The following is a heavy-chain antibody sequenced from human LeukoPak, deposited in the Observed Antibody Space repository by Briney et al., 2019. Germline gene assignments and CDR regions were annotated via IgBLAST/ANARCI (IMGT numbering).Heavy chain of an antibody. J-gene: IGHJ4*02. CDR2: IHNDAATT. V-gene: IGHV3-23*03. D-gene: IGHD2/OR15-2a*01. CDR3: AKGKGGTSFNYCFDY. Sequence: TGGSLRLSCAASGFGFGAYAMIWVRQAPGKGLEWVSLIHNDAATTYYADFVRGRFTVSRDNSKNTLYLEMNSLRAEDTAVYYCAKGKGGTSFNYCFDYWGQGTPVSVSS. CDR1: GFGFGAYA.